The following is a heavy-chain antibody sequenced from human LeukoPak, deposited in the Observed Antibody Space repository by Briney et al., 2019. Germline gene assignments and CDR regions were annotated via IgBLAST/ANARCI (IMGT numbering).Heavy chain of an antibody. CDR2: IHYSGGRS. V-gene: IGHV4-59*11. Sequence: SETLSLTCTVSGGSISSHNWSWIRQLPGKGLEWIGYIHYSGGRSSYNPSLKSRVTISVDTSKNQFSLKLSSVTAADTAVYYCARGVAIWGQGTLVTVSS. D-gene: IGHD2-15*01. J-gene: IGHJ4*02. CDR3: ARGVAI. CDR1: GGSISSHN.